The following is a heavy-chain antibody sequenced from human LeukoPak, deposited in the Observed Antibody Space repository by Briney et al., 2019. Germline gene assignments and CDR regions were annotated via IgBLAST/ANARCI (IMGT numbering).Heavy chain of an antibody. CDR2: IYNSGSKT. J-gene: IGHJ4*02. CDR3: SRDVVPDSGWDLDY. V-gene: IGHV3-23*05. Sequence: GGSLRLSCTASGFSFSTYSMTWVRQGPGKGLEWVSSIYNSGSKTFYADSVKGRFTISRDNSKNTLYLQMNSLTAEDTAIYYCSRDVVPDSGWDLDYWGQGTLVTVSS. CDR1: GFSFSTYS. D-gene: IGHD6-19*01.